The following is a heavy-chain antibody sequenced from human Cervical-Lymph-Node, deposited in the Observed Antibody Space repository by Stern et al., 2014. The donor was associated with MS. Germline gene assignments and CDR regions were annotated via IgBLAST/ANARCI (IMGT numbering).Heavy chain of an antibody. D-gene: IGHD1-26*01. V-gene: IGHV5-51*03. CDR2: ISTCDSDA. CDR1: GSSFTSSW. CDR3: ATSRSRWEPLDP. J-gene: IGHJ5*02. Sequence: VPLVQSGSEVKAPGQSLKISCEGSGSSFTSSWIGWGRQMPGKGLGGTGIISTCDSDARYNPVFQGQVTISADKSISTAYLQWSSLKASDTAIYYCATSRSRWEPLDPWGQGTLVTVSS.